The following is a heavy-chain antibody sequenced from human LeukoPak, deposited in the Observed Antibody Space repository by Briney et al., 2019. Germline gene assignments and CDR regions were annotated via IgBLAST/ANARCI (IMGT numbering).Heavy chain of an antibody. CDR3: AREAEGIAAAGTFDY. CDR1: GGSISSGSYY. J-gene: IGHJ4*02. Sequence: RPSQTLSLTCTDSGGSISSGSYYWSWIRQPAGKGLEWIGRIYTSGSTNYNPSLKSRVTISVDTSKNQFSLKLSSVTAADTAVYYCAREAEGIAAAGTFDYWGQGTLVTVSS. D-gene: IGHD6-13*01. V-gene: IGHV4-61*02. CDR2: IYTSGST.